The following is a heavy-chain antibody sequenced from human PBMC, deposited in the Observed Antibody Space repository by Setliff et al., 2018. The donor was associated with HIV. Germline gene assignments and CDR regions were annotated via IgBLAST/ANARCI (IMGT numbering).Heavy chain of an antibody. D-gene: IGHD2-8*01. CDR3: AALSLRTNSVYGIISTRFDP. J-gene: IGHJ5*02. V-gene: IGHV3-21*04. CDR1: GFNFGAFS. Sequence: LRLSCAASGFNFGAFSMAWVRQAPGKGLEYVSAISHSGIYIQYDDSVKGRFTVSRDNGKRSVYLQMSSLRAEDMAVYYCAALSLRTNSVYGIISTRFDPWGQGTLVTVSS. CDR2: ISHSGIYI.